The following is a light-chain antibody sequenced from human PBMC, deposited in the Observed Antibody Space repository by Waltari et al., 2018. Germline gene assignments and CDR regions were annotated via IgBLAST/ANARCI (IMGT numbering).Light chain of an antibody. CDR2: KAS. J-gene: IGKJ2*01. V-gene: IGKV1-5*03. Sequence: DIRMTQSPSTLLESVVERVTITCRPSQSISTWLAGYQQQPGKAPKLLCYKASNLESEVPSRFSGSGSGTEFTLTISSLQPDDFATYYCQQYNSPFAFGQGTKVQIK. CDR3: QQYNSPFA. CDR1: QSISTW.